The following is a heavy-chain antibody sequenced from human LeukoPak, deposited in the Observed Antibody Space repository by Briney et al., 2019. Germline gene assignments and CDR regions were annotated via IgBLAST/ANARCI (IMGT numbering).Heavy chain of an antibody. Sequence: GGSLRLSCAASGFTFSIYSMNWVRQAPGKGLEWVSYISSSSNTIYYADSVKGRFTISRDNAKNSLYLQMNSLRAEDTAVFYCIVLAVTDTLGFDCWGQGTLVTVSS. CDR2: ISSSSNTI. V-gene: IGHV3-48*01. J-gene: IGHJ4*02. CDR1: GFTFSIYS. D-gene: IGHD6-19*01. CDR3: IVLAVTDTLGFDC.